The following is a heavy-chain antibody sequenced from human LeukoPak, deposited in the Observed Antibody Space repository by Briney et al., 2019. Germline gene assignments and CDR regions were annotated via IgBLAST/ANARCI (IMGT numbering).Heavy chain of an antibody. Sequence: GESLRISCKGSGYSFTSYWIGWVRQMPGKGLEWMGIIYPGDSDTRYSPSFQGQVTISADKSISTAYLQWSSLKASDTAMYYCARNPADYDILTGTYYYYYYGMGVWSQGTTVTVSS. CDR3: ARNPADYDILTGTYYYYYYGMGV. V-gene: IGHV5-51*01. CDR2: IYPGDSDT. CDR1: GYSFTSYW. D-gene: IGHD3-9*01. J-gene: IGHJ6*02.